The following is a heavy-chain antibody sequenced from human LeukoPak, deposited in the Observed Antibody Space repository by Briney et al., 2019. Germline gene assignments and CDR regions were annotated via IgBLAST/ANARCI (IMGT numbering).Heavy chain of an antibody. J-gene: IGHJ4*02. CDR1: GGSISNYY. Sequence: SETLSLTCTVSGGSISNYYWSWIRQPPGKGLEWIGYIYNSGSTNYNPSLKSRVTISVDTSKNQLSRNLRSVTAADTAAYYCARAGTSGSSVAYDYWGQGTLVTVSS. CDR3: ARAGTSGSSVAYDY. CDR2: IYNSGST. V-gene: IGHV4-59*01. D-gene: IGHD3-10*01.